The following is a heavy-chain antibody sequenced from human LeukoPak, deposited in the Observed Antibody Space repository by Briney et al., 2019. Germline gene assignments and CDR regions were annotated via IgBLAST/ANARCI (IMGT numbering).Heavy chain of an antibody. D-gene: IGHD2-2*01. CDR2: LYYSGST. V-gene: IGHV4-39*01. J-gene: IGHJ3*02. Sequence: SETLTLTCTVSGGSLSSSSYYWSWIRQPPGKGLEWLGSLYYSGSTYYNPSRKSRVTISVDTSKNQFSLKLSSVTAADTAVYYCARGRGYCSSTSCLSDAFDIWGQGTMVTVSS. CDR1: GGSLSSSSYY. CDR3: ARGRGYCSSTSCLSDAFDI.